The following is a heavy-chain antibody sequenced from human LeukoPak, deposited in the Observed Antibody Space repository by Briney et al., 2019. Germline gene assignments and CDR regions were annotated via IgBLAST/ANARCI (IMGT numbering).Heavy chain of an antibody. J-gene: IGHJ3*02. Sequence: GGSLRLSCAASGFTFSSYSMNWVRQAPGEGLEWVSSISSSSSYIYYADSVKGRFTISRDNAKNSLYLQMNSLGAEDTAVYYCAREGAGDAFDIWGQGTMVTVSS. V-gene: IGHV3-21*01. CDR1: GFTFSSYS. CDR3: AREGAGDAFDI. CDR2: ISSSSSYI. D-gene: IGHD3-16*01.